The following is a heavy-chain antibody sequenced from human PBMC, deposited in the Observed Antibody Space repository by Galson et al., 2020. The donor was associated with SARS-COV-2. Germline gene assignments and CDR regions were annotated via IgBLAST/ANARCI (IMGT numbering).Heavy chain of an antibody. CDR2: INPRSGGT. CDR1: GYTFTGFS. D-gene: IGHD3-10*01. J-gene: IGHJ3*02. CDR3: AREFRSQFGELLILKAGNAFDI. Sequence: GESLKISCTASGYTFTGFSLHWMRRAPGQGLEWMGWINPRSGGTNYAQKFQGRVTMTSDTSISTAYVELSGLRSDDTAVYYFAREFRSQFGELLILKAGNAFDIWGRGTMVNVSS. V-gene: IGHV1-2*02.